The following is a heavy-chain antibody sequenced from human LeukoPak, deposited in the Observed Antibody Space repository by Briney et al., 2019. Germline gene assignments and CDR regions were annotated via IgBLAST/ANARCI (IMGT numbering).Heavy chain of an antibody. Sequence: GGSLRLSCAASGFTFSNYAMSWVRQAPGKGLEWVANIKQDGSEKYYVDSVKGRFTISRDNAKNSLYLQMNSLRAEDTAVYYCARAYSGYDYYFDYWGQGTLVTVSS. CDR3: ARAYSGYDYYFDY. D-gene: IGHD5-12*01. CDR2: IKQDGSEK. J-gene: IGHJ4*02. V-gene: IGHV3-7*04. CDR1: GFTFSNYA.